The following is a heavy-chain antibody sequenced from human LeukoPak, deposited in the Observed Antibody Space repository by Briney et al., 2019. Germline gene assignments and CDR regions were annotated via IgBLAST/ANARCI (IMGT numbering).Heavy chain of an antibody. CDR1: GGSIGDDY. Sequence: SETLSLTCTVSGGSIGDDYFAWLRQPAGKGLEGIGRIHTGGTTNYNPSLMSRVTLSIDTSKKQISLRLTSVTAADTALYYCVRVDGRLGEFRTIDYWGQGTLVTVS. J-gene: IGHJ4*02. CDR2: IHTGGTT. V-gene: IGHV4-4*07. D-gene: IGHD3-16*01. CDR3: VRVDGRLGEFRTIDY.